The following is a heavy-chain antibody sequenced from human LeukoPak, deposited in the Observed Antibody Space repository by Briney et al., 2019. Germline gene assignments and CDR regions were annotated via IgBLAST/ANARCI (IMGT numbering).Heavy chain of an antibody. CDR1: GFTFSSYW. CDR3: TRVFVGDEYSSSGY. J-gene: IGHJ4*02. V-gene: IGHV3-74*01. D-gene: IGHD6-13*01. CDR2: INSDGSST. Sequence: PGGSLRLSCAASGFTFSSYWMHWVRQAPGKGLVWVSRINSDGSSTSYADSVKGRFTISRDNAKNTLYLQMNSLKVEDTAMYYCTRVFVGDEYSSSGYWGQGTLVTVSS.